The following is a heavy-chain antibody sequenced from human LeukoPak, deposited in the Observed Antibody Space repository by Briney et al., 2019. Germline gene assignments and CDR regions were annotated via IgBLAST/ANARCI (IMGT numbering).Heavy chain of an antibody. V-gene: IGHV1-69*13. D-gene: IGHD6-19*01. CDR1: GGTFSSYA. CDR2: IIPIFGTA. J-gene: IGHJ5*02. Sequence: ASVKVSCKASGGTFSSYAISWVRQAPGQGLEWMGGIIPIFGTANYAQKFQGRVTITADESTSTAYMELSSLRSEDTAVYYCARNLAVGPPWWSDPWGQGTLVTVSS. CDR3: ARNLAVGPPWWSDP.